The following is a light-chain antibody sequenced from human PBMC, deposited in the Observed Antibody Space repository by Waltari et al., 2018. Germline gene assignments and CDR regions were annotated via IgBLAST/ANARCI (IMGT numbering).Light chain of an antibody. CDR1: QSVSSY. CDR3: HQRSNWPIT. V-gene: IGKV3-11*01. CDR2: GAS. J-gene: IGKJ5*01. Sequence: EIVLPQSPATLSSSPGERATLSRRASQSVSSYLVWYQQKPGQTPRLLIYGASNRATGIPARFSGSGSGTDFTLTISSLESEDFAVYYCHQRSNWPITFGQGTRLEIK.